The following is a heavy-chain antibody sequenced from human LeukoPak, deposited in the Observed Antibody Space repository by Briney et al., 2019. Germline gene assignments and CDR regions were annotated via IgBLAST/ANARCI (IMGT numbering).Heavy chain of an antibody. CDR2: IRSRSSYI. CDR3: ASTKSGGWYFDL. CDR1: GFTFSSYS. Sequence: TGGSLRLSCAASGFTFSSYSMNWVRQAPGKGLEWVSSIRSRSSYIYYADSVKGRFTISRDNARNSLDLQMNNLRAEDTAVYYCASTKSGGWYFDLWGGGTLVTVSS. V-gene: IGHV3-21*01. D-gene: IGHD2-8*01. J-gene: IGHJ2*01.